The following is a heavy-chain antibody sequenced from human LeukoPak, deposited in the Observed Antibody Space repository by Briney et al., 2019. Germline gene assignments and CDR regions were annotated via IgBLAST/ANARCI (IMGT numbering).Heavy chain of an antibody. V-gene: IGHV4-59*01. CDR1: GGSMSSYY. D-gene: IGHD3-3*01. Sequence: SETLSLTCTVSGGSMSSYYWTWIRQPPGKGLEWIGYIYYSGSTKYNPSLKSRVTISVDTSKNQFSLKLSSVTAADTAVYYCARVLRFWSFDYWGQGTQVTVSS. CDR2: IYYSGST. J-gene: IGHJ4*02. CDR3: ARVLRFWSFDY.